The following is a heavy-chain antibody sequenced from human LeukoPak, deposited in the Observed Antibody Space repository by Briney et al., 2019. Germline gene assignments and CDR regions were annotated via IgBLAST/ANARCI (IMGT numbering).Heavy chain of an antibody. D-gene: IGHD2-21*02. J-gene: IGHJ4*02. Sequence: SETLSLTCAVSGVSFDDYYWSWVRQTPGKGLEWIGGINHSGYTNDSPSLKSRVTLSIDTSRKQFSLNLRSVTVAATGIYYCTRMTAGHDYWGQGTLVTVSS. CDR2: INHSGYT. CDR3: TRMTAGHDY. CDR1: GVSFDDYY. V-gene: IGHV4-34*01.